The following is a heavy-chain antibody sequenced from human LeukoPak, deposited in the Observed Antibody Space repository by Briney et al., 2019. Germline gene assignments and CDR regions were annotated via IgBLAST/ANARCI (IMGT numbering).Heavy chain of an antibody. Sequence: PSETLSLTCIISGGSIGPYYWSWIRQAAGKGPEWIGRIYATGTADYNPSLKGRVFLSVDTSKNQFSLKVTSVTAADTAVYYCARDRSSSSWMDSFEIWGPGTKVTVSS. CDR3: ARDRSSSSWMDSFEI. CDR2: IYATGTA. V-gene: IGHV4-4*07. CDR1: GGSIGPYY. D-gene: IGHD6-6*01. J-gene: IGHJ3*02.